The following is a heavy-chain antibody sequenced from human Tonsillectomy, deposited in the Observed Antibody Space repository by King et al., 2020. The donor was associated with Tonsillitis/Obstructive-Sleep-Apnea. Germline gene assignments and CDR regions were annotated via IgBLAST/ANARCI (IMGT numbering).Heavy chain of an antibody. J-gene: IGHJ4*02. CDR2: ISSSSSYT. D-gene: IGHD2-15*01. CDR3: AGVGCSGGSCYSNSFDY. Sequence: VQLVESGGGLVKPGGSLRLSCAASGFTFSDYYMSWIRQAPGKGLEWVSYISSSSSYTNYADSVKGRFTISRDNAKNSLDLQMTSLRAEDTAVYYCAGVGCSGGSCYSNSFDYWGQGTLVTVSS. V-gene: IGHV3-11*05. CDR1: GFTFSDYY.